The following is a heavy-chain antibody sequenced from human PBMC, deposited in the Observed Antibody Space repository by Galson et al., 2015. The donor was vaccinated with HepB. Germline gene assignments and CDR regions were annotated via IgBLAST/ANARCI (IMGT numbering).Heavy chain of an antibody. V-gene: IGHV3-30*18. CDR2: ISYDGSNK. Sequence: SLRLSCAASGFTFSSYGMHWVRQAPGKGLEWVAVISYDGSNKYYADSVKGRFTISRDNSKNTLYLQMNSLRAEDTAVYYCAKDRGGDCGGDCLSYYFDYWGQGTLVTVSS. CDR3: AKDRGGDCGGDCLSYYFDY. CDR1: GFTFSSYG. J-gene: IGHJ4*02. D-gene: IGHD2-21*01.